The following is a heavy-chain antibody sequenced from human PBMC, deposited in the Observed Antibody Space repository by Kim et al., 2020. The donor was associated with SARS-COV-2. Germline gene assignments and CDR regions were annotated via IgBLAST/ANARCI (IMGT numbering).Heavy chain of an antibody. CDR2: ISGSGGST. CDR1: GFTFSSYA. CDR3: AKDGDIVVVPAAMPQCFDY. D-gene: IGHD2-2*01. V-gene: IGHV3-23*01. Sequence: GGSLRLSCAASGFTFSSYAMSWVRQAPGKGLEWVSAISGSGGSTYYADSVKGRFTISRDNSKNTLYLQMNSLRAEDTAVYYCAKDGDIVVVPAAMPQCFDYWGQGTLVTVSS. J-gene: IGHJ4*02.